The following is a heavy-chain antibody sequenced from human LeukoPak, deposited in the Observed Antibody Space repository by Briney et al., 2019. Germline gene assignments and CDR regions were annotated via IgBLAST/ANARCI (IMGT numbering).Heavy chain of an antibody. CDR3: ARGVGLTQGGAFDF. CDR2: IYHSGST. Sequence: SETLSLTCTVSGYSINSGFYWGWIRQPPGKGLVWIGSIYHSGSTHYKSSLKGRVTISVDTSKNQLSLKLTSVTAADTAVYYCARGVGLTQGGAFDFWGQGTLVTVSS. V-gene: IGHV4-38-2*02. CDR1: GYSINSGFY. D-gene: IGHD3-16*01. J-gene: IGHJ4*02.